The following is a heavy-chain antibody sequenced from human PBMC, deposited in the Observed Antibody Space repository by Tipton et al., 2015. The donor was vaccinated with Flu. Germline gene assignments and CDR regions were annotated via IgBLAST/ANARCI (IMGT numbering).Heavy chain of an antibody. Sequence: TLSLTCTVSGDSFRSYYCSWIRQPPGKGLEWIGTIYYSGSTYYNPSLKSRVTISVDTSKNQFSRKLSSVTAADTAVYYCAKQTSDFWGRRIDYWGQGTLVTVSS. V-gene: IGHV4-39*01. D-gene: IGHD3-3*01. J-gene: IGHJ4*02. CDR3: AKQTSDFWGRRIDY. CDR1: GDSFRSYY. CDR2: IYYSGST.